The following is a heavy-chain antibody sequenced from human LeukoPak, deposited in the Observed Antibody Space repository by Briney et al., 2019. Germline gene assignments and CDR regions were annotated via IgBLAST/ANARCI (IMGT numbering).Heavy chain of an antibody. CDR3: AKDNRMIVATEFDY. CDR2: ISWNSGSI. V-gene: IGHV3-9*01. CDR1: GFTFDDYA. Sequence: GGSLRLSCAASGFTFDDYAMHWVRQAPGKGLEWVSGISWNSGSIGYADSVKGRFTISRDNAKNSLYLQMNSLRAEDTALYYCAKDNRMIVATEFDYWGQGTLVTVSS. D-gene: IGHD3-22*01. J-gene: IGHJ4*02.